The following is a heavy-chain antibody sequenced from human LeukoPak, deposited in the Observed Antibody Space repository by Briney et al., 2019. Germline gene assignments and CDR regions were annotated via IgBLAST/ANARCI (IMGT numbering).Heavy chain of an antibody. CDR2: ISSSSSYI. Sequence: GGSLRLSCAASGFTVSSYSMNWVRQAPGKGLGWVSFISSSSSYIYYADSVKGRFTVSRDNAKNSLYLQMNSLRAEDTAVYYCARGEWSSSPFDYWGQGTLVTVSS. D-gene: IGHD6-6*01. CDR3: ARGEWSSSPFDY. CDR1: GFTVSSYS. J-gene: IGHJ4*02. V-gene: IGHV3-21*01.